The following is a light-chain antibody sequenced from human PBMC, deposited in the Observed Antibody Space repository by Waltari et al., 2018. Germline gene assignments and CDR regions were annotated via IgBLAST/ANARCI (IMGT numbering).Light chain of an antibody. J-gene: IGLJ1*01. CDR3: AAWDDSLSGYV. V-gene: IGLV1-47*01. CDR2: RNN. CDR1: SSTIGSNY. Sequence: QSVLTQPPSASATPGQRVTISCSGSSSTIGSNYVYGYQQLPGTAPKLLMYRNNQRPSGVPDRFSGSKSGTSASLAISGLRAEDEADYYCAAWDDSLSGYVFGTGTKVTVL.